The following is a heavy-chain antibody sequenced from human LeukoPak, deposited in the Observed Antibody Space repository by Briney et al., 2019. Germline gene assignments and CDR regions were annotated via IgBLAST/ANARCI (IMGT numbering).Heavy chain of an antibody. V-gene: IGHV3-74*01. Sequence: GGSLRLSCAASGFTFSNYWMHWVRQAPGKGLVWVSRINTDGSTTSYVDSVKGRFTISRDNAKNSLFLQMDSPRADDTAVYYCARGEVATTYYYGMDVWGQGTTVTVSS. CDR2: INTDGSTT. D-gene: IGHD5-12*01. J-gene: IGHJ6*02. CDR3: ARGEVATTYYYGMDV. CDR1: GFTFSNYW.